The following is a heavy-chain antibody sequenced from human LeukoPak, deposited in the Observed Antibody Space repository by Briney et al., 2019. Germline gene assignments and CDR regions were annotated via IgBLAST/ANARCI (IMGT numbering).Heavy chain of an antibody. CDR2: IKQDGSEK. CDR1: GFTFSSYW. CDR3: ARSVATISSYYYYYYYMDV. V-gene: IGHV3-7*01. J-gene: IGHJ6*03. Sequence: GSLRLSCAASGFTFSSYWMSWVRQAPGKGLEWVANIKQDGSEKYYVDSVKGRFTISRDNAKNSLYLQMNSLRAEDTAVYYCARSVATISSYYYYYYYMDVWGKGTTVTVSS. D-gene: IGHD5-12*01.